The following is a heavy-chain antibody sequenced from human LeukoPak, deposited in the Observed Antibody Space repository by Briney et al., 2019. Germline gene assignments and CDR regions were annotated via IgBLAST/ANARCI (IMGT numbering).Heavy chain of an antibody. CDR3: ARSITGTTPGAFDI. J-gene: IGHJ3*02. V-gene: IGHV1-18*01. CDR1: GYTFTSYG. Sequence: GASVKVSCKASGYTFTSYGISWERQAPGQGLEWMGWISAYNGNTNYAQKLQGRVTMTTDTSTSTAYMELRSLRSDDTAVYYCARSITGTTPGAFDIWGQGTMVTVSS. D-gene: IGHD1-7*01. CDR2: ISAYNGNT.